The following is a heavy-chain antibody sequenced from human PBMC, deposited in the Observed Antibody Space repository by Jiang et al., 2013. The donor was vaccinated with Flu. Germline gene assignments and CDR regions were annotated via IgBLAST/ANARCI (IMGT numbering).Heavy chain of an antibody. V-gene: IGHV1-18*04. J-gene: IGHJ4*02. CDR2: ISAYNGNT. CDR3: ASGRYNWNYGLFDY. D-gene: IGHD1-7*01. CDR1: YG. Sequence: YGISWVRQAPGQGLEWMGWISAYNGNTNYAQKLQGRVTMTTDTSTSTAYMELRSLGSDDTAVYYCASGRYNWNYGLFDYWGQGALVTVSS.